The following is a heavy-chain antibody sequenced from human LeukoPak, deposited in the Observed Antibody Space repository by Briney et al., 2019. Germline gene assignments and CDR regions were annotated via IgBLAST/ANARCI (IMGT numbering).Heavy chain of an antibody. CDR2: IYYSGST. D-gene: IGHD2-15*01. CDR3: SRARSFMDV. CDR1: GGSISSYY. J-gene: IGHJ6*03. V-gene: IGHV4-59*01. Sequence: SETLSLTCTVSGGSISSYYWSWIRQPPGEGLEWIGYIYYSGSTNYNPSLKSRVTISVDTSKNQFSLKLSSVTAADTAVYYCSRARSFMDVWGKGTTVTVSS.